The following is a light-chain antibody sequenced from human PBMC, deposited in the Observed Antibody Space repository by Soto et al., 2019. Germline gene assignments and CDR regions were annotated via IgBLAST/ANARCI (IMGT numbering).Light chain of an antibody. CDR1: QSVSTNY. J-gene: IGKJ4*01. Sequence: EIVLTQSPGTLSLSPGESATLSCRASQSVSTNYLAWYQQKPGQAPRLLIYGASSRATGIPDRFSGSGSGTDFTLTINRLEPEDFAVYYCQHYDNSPLTFGGGTKVEIK. CDR3: QHYDNSPLT. V-gene: IGKV3-20*01. CDR2: GAS.